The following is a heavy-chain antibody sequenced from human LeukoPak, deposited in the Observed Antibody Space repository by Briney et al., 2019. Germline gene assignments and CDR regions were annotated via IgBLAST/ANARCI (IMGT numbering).Heavy chain of an antibody. V-gene: IGHV4-59*01. Sequence: PSETLSLTCTVSGGSISSYYWSWIRQPPGKGLEWIGYIYYSGSTNYNPSLKSRISISVDTSKNQFSLKLSSVTAADTAVYYCARTTEGGYTYNYFYYYYMDVWGKGTTVTVSS. D-gene: IGHD5-18*01. J-gene: IGHJ6*03. CDR2: IYYSGST. CDR1: GGSISSYY. CDR3: ARTTEGGYTYNYFYYYYMDV.